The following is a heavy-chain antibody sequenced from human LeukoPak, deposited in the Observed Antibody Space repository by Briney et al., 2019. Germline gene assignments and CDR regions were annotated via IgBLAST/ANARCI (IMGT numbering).Heavy chain of an antibody. CDR3: ARGGLLWFGELSYGMDV. J-gene: IGHJ6*04. Sequence: SETLSLTCTVSGGSISSYYWSWIRQPPGKGLEWIGYIYRSGSTNYNPSLKSRVAISVDTSKNQFSLKLSSVTAADTAVYYCARGGLLWFGELSYGMDVWGKGTTVTVSS. D-gene: IGHD3-10*01. V-gene: IGHV4-59*01. CDR2: IYRSGST. CDR1: GGSISSYY.